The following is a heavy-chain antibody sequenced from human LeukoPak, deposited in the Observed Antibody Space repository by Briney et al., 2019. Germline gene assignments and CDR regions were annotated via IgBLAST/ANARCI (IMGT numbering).Heavy chain of an antibody. Sequence: SVKVSCKASGGTFISYAISWVRQAPGQGLEWMGGIIPIFGTANYAQKFQGRVTITADESTSTAYMELSSLRSEDTAVYYCAREVAYGDYYYFDYWGQGTLVTVSS. CDR1: GGTFISYA. D-gene: IGHD4-17*01. V-gene: IGHV1-69*13. J-gene: IGHJ4*02. CDR2: IIPIFGTA. CDR3: AREVAYGDYYYFDY.